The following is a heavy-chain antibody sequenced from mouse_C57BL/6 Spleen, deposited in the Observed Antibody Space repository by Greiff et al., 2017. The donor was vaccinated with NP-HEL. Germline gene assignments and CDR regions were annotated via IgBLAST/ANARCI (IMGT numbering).Heavy chain of an antibody. J-gene: IGHJ3*01. CDR3: ARPYDYDRSWFAY. Sequence: VQLQQSGAELVKPGASVKISCKASGYAFSSYWMNWVKQRPGKGLEWIGQIYPGDGDTNYNGKFKGKATLTADKSSSTAYMQLSSLTSEDSAVYFCARPYDYDRSWFAYWGQGTLVTVSA. CDR1: GYAFSSYW. V-gene: IGHV1-80*01. D-gene: IGHD2-4*01. CDR2: IYPGDGDT.